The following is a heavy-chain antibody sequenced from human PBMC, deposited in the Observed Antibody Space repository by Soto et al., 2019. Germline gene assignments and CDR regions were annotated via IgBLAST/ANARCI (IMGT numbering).Heavy chain of an antibody. D-gene: IGHD2-15*01. CDR3: ARSDGCL. V-gene: IGHV4-59*01. Sequence: SETLSLTCTVSGGSISSYYWSWIRQPPGKGLEWIGYIYYSGSTNYNPSLKSRVTISVDTSKTQFSLKLSSVTAAEPAVYYCARSDGCLWGQGTPVTVSS. J-gene: IGHJ4*02. CDR1: GGSISSYY. CDR2: IYYSGST.